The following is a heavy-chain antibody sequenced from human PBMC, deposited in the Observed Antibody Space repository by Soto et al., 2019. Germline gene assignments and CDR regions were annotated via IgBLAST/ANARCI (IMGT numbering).Heavy chain of an antibody. D-gene: IGHD2-2*01. J-gene: IGHJ3*02. CDR1: GYTLTELS. V-gene: IGHV1-24*01. CDR3: ATLVVPAAKGQGGDAFDI. Sequence: ASVKVSCKVSGYTLTELSMHWVRQAPGKGLEWMGGFDPEDGETIYAQKFQGRVTMTEDTSTDTAYMELSSLRSEDTAVYYCATLVVPAAKGQGGDAFDIWGQGTMVTVSS. CDR2: FDPEDGET.